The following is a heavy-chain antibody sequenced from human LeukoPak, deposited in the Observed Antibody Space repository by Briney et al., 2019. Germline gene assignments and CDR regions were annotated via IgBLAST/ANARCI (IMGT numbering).Heavy chain of an antibody. CDR1: GYSISSGYY. D-gene: IGHD6-13*01. V-gene: IGHV4-38-2*02. Sequence: SETLSLTCTVSGYSISSGYYWGWIRQPPGKGLEWIGSIYHSGSTYYNPSLKSRVTISVDTSKNQFSLKLSSVTAADTAVYYCARDSRYSSPGVAYYFDYWGQGTLVTVSS. CDR3: ARDSRYSSPGVAYYFDY. J-gene: IGHJ4*02. CDR2: IYHSGST.